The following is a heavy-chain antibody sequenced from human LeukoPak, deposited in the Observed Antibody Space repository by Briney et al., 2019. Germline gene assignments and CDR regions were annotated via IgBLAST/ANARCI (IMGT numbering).Heavy chain of an antibody. J-gene: IGHJ4*02. CDR3: AKDLPPCYYDTSGYPRGFDY. V-gene: IGHV3-23*01. CDR1: GFTFSSYS. CDR2: ITCSGGRT. Sequence: GGSLRLSCAASGFTFSSYSMNWVRQAPGKGLEWVSAITCSGGRTYYADSVKGRFTISRDNSKNTLYLQMNSLRAEDTAIYYCAKDLPPCYYDTSGYPRGFDYWGQGTLVTVSS. D-gene: IGHD3-22*01.